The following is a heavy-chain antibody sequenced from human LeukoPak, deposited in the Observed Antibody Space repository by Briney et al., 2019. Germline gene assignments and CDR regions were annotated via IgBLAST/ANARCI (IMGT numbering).Heavy chain of an antibody. CDR1: GGSFSGYY. CDR3: ARRGYYGSGSYRGYYMDV. Sequence: KPSETLSLTCAVYGGSFSGYYWSWIRQPPGKGLEWIGEINHSGSTNYNPSLKSRVTISVDTSKNQFSLKLSSVTAADTAVYYCARRGYYGSGSYRGYYMDVWGKGTTVTISS. V-gene: IGHV4-34*01. D-gene: IGHD3-10*01. J-gene: IGHJ6*03. CDR2: INHSGST.